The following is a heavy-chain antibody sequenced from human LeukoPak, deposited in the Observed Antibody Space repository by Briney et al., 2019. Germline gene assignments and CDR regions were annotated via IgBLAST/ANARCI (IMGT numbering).Heavy chain of an antibody. CDR3: ARGNNLNYYGSGSYACDY. CDR1: GGSFSGYY. CDR2: INHSGST. Sequence: PSETLSLTCAVYGGSFSGYYWNWIRQPPGKGLEWIGEINHSGSTNYNPSLKSRVTISVDTSKNQFSLKLSSVTAADTAVYYCARGNNLNYYGSGSYACDYWGQGTLVTVSS. D-gene: IGHD3-10*01. V-gene: IGHV4-34*01. J-gene: IGHJ4*02.